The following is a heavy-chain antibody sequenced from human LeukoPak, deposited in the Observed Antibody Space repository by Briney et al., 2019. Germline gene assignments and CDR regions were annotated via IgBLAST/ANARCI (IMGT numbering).Heavy chain of an antibody. Sequence: GASVKVSCKASGYTFTSYDINWVRQATGQGLEWMGWINPNSGGTNYAQKFQGRVTMTRDTSISTAYMELSRLRSDDTAVYYCARGQLWDYWGQGTLVTVSS. D-gene: IGHD5-18*01. CDR2: INPNSGGT. J-gene: IGHJ4*02. CDR3: ARGQLWDY. CDR1: GYTFTSYD. V-gene: IGHV1-2*02.